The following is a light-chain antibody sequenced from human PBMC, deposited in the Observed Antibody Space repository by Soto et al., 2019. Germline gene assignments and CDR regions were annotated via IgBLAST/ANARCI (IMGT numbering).Light chain of an antibody. CDR1: SSDIGSYNH. CDR3: SSDAGNYNYV. CDR2: AVS. J-gene: IGLJ1*01. V-gene: IGLV2-14*03. Sequence: SVLTHPASVSGSPGQSITLSCRGTSSDIGSYNHVAWYQQFPGKSPKLMIYAVSDRPPGVSDRFSGSKSGNTASLTVSGLQAEDEADYFCSSDAGNYNYVFGTGTKV.